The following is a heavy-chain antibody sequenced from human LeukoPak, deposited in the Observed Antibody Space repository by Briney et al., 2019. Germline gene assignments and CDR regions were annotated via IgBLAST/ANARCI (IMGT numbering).Heavy chain of an antibody. J-gene: IGHJ5*02. D-gene: IGHD6-19*01. CDR1: GFTFSRYA. V-gene: IGHV3-23*01. CDR2: ISGASETI. Sequence: GGSLRLSCAASGFTFSRYAMSWVRQAPGKGLEWVSAISGASETIYYADSVRGRFTISRDNSKNTLYLQMNSLRAEDTAVYYCAKDTGYSSGWYLNWFDPWGQGTLVTVSS. CDR3: AKDTGYSSGWYLNWFDP.